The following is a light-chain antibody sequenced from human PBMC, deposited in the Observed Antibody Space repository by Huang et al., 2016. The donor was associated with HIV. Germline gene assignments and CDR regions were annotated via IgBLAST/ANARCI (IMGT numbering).Light chain of an antibody. CDR2: DAV. CDR3: QQRSDWPPEVS. J-gene: IGKJ4*01. Sequence: EIVLTQSPATLSLSPGEGVTLSCRASQSVGNYLAWYQQKPGQAPRLLLYDAVNRATGIPARFSGSGAGTDFTLTISSLEPEDFAVYYCQQRSDWPPEVSFGGGTKVQIK. CDR1: QSVGNY. V-gene: IGKV3-11*01.